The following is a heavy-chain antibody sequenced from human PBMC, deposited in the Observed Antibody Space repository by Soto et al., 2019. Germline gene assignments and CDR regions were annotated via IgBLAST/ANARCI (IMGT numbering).Heavy chain of an antibody. CDR1: GLTFITNG. V-gene: IGHV3-7*01. Sequence: EVQLVESGGGLVQPGGSLRLSLAPSGLTFITNGMTGVRRPQGKGREWVANLDQDGSERYYVDSVRGRFTISRDNAKNSLYLQMNSLRAEDTAVYYCVCGGNFFVYWGQGTLVTVSP. J-gene: IGHJ4*02. CDR2: LDQDGSER. D-gene: IGHD3-16*01. CDR3: VCGGNFFVY.